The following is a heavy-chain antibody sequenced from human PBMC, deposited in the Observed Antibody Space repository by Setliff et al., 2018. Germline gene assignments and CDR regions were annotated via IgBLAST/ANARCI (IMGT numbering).Heavy chain of an antibody. CDR2: IKEDGSEK. CDR3: ARAHSSTLSVHDY. D-gene: IGHD2-2*01. J-gene: IGHJ4*02. V-gene: IGHV3-7*01. Sequence: GGSLRLSCAASGFTFSGFWMNWVRQVPGKGLEWVANIKEDGSEKYYVDSVKGRFTISRDNAKDSLYLQMNNVRAEDTAVYYCARAHSSTLSVHDYWGQGTLVTVSS. CDR1: GFTFSGFW.